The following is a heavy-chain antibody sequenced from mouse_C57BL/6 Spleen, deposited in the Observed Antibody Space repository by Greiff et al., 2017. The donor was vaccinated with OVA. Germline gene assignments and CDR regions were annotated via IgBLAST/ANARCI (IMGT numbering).Heavy chain of an antibody. V-gene: IGHV1-4*01. CDR1: GYTFTSYT. Sequence: QVQLQQSGAELARPGASVKMSCKASGYTFTSYTMHWVKQRPGQGLEWIGYINPSSGYTKYNQKFKDKATLTADKSSSTAYMQLSSLTSEDSAVYYCARGLLSDVDYAMDYWGQGTSVTVSS. J-gene: IGHJ4*01. CDR3: ARGLLSDVDYAMDY. D-gene: IGHD2-3*01. CDR2: INPSSGYT.